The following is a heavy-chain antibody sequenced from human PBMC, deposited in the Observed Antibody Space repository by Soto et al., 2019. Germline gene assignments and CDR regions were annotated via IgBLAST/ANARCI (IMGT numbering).Heavy chain of an antibody. CDR1: GGSITSRNW. CDR2: IWHSSYT. CDR3: AKGGGREVVAFDS. V-gene: IGHV4-4*02. D-gene: IGHD2-15*01. Sequence: QVQLRESGPGLVKPSGTLSLTCGVSGGSITSRNWWNWVRQPPGKGLEWIGDIWHSSYTNFNPSLKGRVAISIDESRNEFSLNLTSVTPADTAMYYCAKGGGREVVAFDSWGQGALVIVSS. J-gene: IGHJ4*02.